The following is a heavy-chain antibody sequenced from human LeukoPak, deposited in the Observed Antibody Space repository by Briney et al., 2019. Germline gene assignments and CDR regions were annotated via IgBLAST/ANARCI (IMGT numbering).Heavy chain of an antibody. Sequence: GASVKVSCKASGYTFTGCYMHWVRQAPGQGLEWMGIINPSGGSTSYAQKFQGRVTMTRDTSTSTVYMELSSLRSEDTAVYYCARGIHCSSTSCYDGFDYWGQGTLVTVSS. CDR3: ARGIHCSSTSCYDGFDY. CDR2: INPSGGST. D-gene: IGHD2-2*01. CDR1: GYTFTGCY. J-gene: IGHJ4*02. V-gene: IGHV1-46*01.